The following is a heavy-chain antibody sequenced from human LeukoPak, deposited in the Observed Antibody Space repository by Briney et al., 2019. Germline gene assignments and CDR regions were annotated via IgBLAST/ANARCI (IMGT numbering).Heavy chain of an antibody. D-gene: IGHD2/OR15-2a*01. J-gene: IGHJ5*02. CDR2: IRFNGNT. CDR3: ARDRGGNSWYNWYDA. Sequence: PSETLSLTCTVSGDSITTNHWSWIRQPAGKGLGWISRIRFNGNTDYNPSLKSRLTTSIDTPRNQFSLKLHSVTAADTAVYYCARDRGGNSWYNWYDAWGQGTLVTVSS. CDR1: GDSITTNH. V-gene: IGHV4-4*07.